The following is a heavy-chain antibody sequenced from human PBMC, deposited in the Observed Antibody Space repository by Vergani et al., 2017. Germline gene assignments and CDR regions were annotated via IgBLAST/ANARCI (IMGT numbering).Heavy chain of an antibody. CDR1: GFTFSDYY. CDR2: ISSSSSYT. CDR3: ARVYGGNPGWFDP. D-gene: IGHD4-23*01. Sequence: VQLLESGGGLVQPGGSLRLSCAASGFTFSDYYMSWIRQAPGKGLEWVSYISSSSSYTNYADSVKGRFTISRDNAKNSLYLQMNSLRAEDTAVYYCARVYGGNPGWFDPWGQGTLVTVSS. V-gene: IGHV3-11*03. J-gene: IGHJ5*02.